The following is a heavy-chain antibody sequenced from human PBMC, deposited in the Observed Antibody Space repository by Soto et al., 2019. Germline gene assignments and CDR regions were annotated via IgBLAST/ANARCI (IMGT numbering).Heavy chain of an antibody. CDR1: GYTFTSYG. CDR3: ARERSWGSSWYNHGWYYYYGMDV. Sequence: SVKVSCKASGYTFTSYGISWVRQAPGRGLEWMGWISAYNGNTNYAQKLQGRVTMTTDTSTSTAYMELRSLRSDDTAVYYCARERSWGSSWYNHGWYYYYGMDVWGQGTTVTVSS. D-gene: IGHD6-13*01. V-gene: IGHV1-18*04. J-gene: IGHJ6*02. CDR2: ISAYNGNT.